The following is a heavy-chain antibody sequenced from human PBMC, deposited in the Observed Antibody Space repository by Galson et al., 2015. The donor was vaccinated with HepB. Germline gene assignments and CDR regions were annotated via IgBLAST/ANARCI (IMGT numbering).Heavy chain of an antibody. CDR2: ISYDGSTK. J-gene: IGHJ4*02. D-gene: IGHD2-15*01. V-gene: IGHV3-30*04. CDR1: GFTFNTYP. CDR3: VREGDCSGGSCHIFDY. Sequence: SLRLSCAASGFTFNTYPMHWVRQAPGEGLEWVALISYDGSTKDYADFVKGRFTIARDNSENTLSLQMNSLTAEDTAVHYCVREGDCSGGSCHIFDYWGQGILVTISS.